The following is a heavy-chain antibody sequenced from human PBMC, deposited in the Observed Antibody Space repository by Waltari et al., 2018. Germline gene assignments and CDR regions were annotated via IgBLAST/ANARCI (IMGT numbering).Heavy chain of an antibody. J-gene: IGHJ3*02. CDR3: ARDQGMATIPRGAFDI. D-gene: IGHD5-12*01. CDR2: INPNSGGT. CDR1: GYPFTGYY. Sequence: QVQLVQSGAEVKKPGASVKVSCKASGYPFTGYYMHWVRQAPGQGLEWMGRINPNSGGTNYAQKFQGRVTMTRDTSISTAYMELSRLRSDDTAVYYCARDQGMATIPRGAFDIWGQGTMVTVSS. V-gene: IGHV1-2*06.